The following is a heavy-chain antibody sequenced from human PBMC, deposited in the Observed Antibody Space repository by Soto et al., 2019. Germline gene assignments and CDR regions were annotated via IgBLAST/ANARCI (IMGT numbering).Heavy chain of an antibody. J-gene: IGHJ6*02. Sequence: QVQLVESGGGVVQPGRSLRLSCAASGFTFSSYGMHWVRQAPGKGLEWVAVISYDGSNKYYADSVKGRFTISRDNSKNTLYLQMNSLRAEDTAVYYCAKLYHRNLSISWYVDYGMDVWGQGTTVTVSS. CDR3: AKLYHRNLSISWYVDYGMDV. CDR2: ISYDGSNK. CDR1: GFTFSSYG. V-gene: IGHV3-30*18. D-gene: IGHD6-13*01.